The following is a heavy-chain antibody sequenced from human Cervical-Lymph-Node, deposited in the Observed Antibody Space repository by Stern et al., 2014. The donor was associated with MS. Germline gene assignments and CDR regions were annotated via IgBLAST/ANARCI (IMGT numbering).Heavy chain of an antibody. CDR1: GGSISSGGYY. V-gene: IGHV4-31*03. CDR3: ARDLRYYYDSSGYYYRWFDP. Sequence: QLQLQESGPGLVKPSQTLSLTCTVSGGSISSGGYYWSWIRQHPGKGLEWIGYIYYSGSTYYNPSLKIRVTISVDRSKNQFSLKLSSVTAADTAVYYCARDLRYYYDSSGYYYRWFDPWGQGTLVTVSS. CDR2: IYYSGST. D-gene: IGHD3-22*01. J-gene: IGHJ5*02.